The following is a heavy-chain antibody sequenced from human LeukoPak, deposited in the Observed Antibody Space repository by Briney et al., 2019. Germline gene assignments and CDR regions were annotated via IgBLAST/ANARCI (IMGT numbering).Heavy chain of an antibody. CDR3: ARALRWLQYSLDY. Sequence: ASVKVSCKASGYTFTSYGISWVRQAPGQGLEWMGWISAYNGNTNYAQKLQGRVTMTRDMSTSTVYMELSSLRSEDTAVYYCARALRWLQYSLDYWGQGTLVTVSS. CDR2: ISAYNGNT. CDR1: GYTFTSYG. J-gene: IGHJ4*02. V-gene: IGHV1-18*01. D-gene: IGHD5-24*01.